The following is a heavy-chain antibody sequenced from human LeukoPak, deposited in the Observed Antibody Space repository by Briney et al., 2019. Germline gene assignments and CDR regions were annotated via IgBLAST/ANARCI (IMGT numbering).Heavy chain of an antibody. Sequence: GGSLRLSCAASGFTFSSYWMSWVRQAPGKGLEWVANIKQDGGEKYYVDSVKGRFTISRDNAKNSLYLQMNSLRAEDTAVYYCASPDSSSWSRAHPLDYWGQGTLVTVSS. J-gene: IGHJ4*02. V-gene: IGHV3-7*01. CDR2: IKQDGGEK. CDR1: GFTFSSYW. D-gene: IGHD6-13*01. CDR3: ASPDSSSWSRAHPLDY.